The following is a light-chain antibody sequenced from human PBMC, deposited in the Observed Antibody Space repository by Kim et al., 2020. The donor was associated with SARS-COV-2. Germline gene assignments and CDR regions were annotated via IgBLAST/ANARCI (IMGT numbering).Light chain of an antibody. V-gene: IGLV1-44*01. CDR3: AAWDDSLEGFV. CDR1: SSNIGTNT. J-gene: IGLJ1*01. Sequence: QRVTISCFGRSSNIGTNTVNWYQHLPGTAPKLLVYSNTQRPSGVPDRFFGSKSGTSASLAISGLQSEDEADYYCAAWDDSLEGFVFGSGTKVTVL. CDR2: SNT.